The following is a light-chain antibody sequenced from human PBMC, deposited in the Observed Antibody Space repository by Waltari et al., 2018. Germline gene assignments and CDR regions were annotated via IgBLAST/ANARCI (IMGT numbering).Light chain of an antibody. CDR2: DAS. J-gene: IGKJ1*01. V-gene: IGKV3D-15*01. Sequence: EIVMTQSPATLSVSPGGRATLSCRASHSVSSNLAWYQQKPGQAPRLLIYDASTRATGIPARFSGSGSGTEFTLTISSLQSEDFAVYYCQQYNNWPRTFGQGTKVEIK. CDR3: QQYNNWPRT. CDR1: HSVSSN.